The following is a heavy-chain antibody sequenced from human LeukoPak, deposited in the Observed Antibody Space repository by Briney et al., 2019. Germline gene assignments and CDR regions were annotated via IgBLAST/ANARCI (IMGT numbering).Heavy chain of an antibody. Sequence: GGSLRLSCAASGFTFSSYWMHWVRQAPGKGLVWVSRIKSDGRSTSYADSVKGRFTISRDNAKNTLYLQLNSLRVEDTAVYYCARWRGSSDAFDIWGQGTMVTVSS. CDR1: GFTFSSYW. D-gene: IGHD3-10*01. J-gene: IGHJ3*02. V-gene: IGHV3-74*01. CDR3: ARWRGSSDAFDI. CDR2: IKSDGRST.